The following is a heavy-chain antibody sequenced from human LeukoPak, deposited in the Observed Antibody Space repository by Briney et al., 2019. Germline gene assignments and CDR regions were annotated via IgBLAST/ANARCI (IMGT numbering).Heavy chain of an antibody. D-gene: IGHD4-17*01. CDR1: GYSFTSYW. J-gene: IGHJ4*02. CDR2: FYPGDSDT. Sequence: GESLKISCKGSGYSFTSYWIGWVRLMPGKGLEWMGIFYPGDSDTTYSPSFQGQVTNSADKSIRTAYLQWSSLKASDTAMYYCATYGDYGFDYWGQGTLVTVSS. V-gene: IGHV5-51*01. CDR3: ATYGDYGFDY.